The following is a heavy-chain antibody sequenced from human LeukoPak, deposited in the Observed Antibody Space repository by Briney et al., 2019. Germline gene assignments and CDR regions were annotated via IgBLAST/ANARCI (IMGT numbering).Heavy chain of an antibody. CDR2: IWYDGSNK. V-gene: IGHV3-33*01. CDR3: ARDLNYYYGMDV. Sequence: GGSLRLSCAASGFTFSSYGMHWVRQAPGKGLEWVAVIWYDGSNKYYADSVKGRFTISRDNSKNTLYLQMNSLRAEDTAVYYCARDLNYYYGMDVWGQGTTVTVSS. CDR1: GFTFSSYG. J-gene: IGHJ6*02.